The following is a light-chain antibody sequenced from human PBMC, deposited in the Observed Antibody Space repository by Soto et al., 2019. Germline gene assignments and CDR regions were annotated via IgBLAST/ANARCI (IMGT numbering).Light chain of an antibody. V-gene: IGKV3-20*01. CDR2: GAS. J-gene: IGKJ1*01. CDR1: QSVSSSY. Sequence: EIVLTQSPGTLSLSPGERATLSCRASQSVSSSYLAWYQQKPGQAPRLLIYGASSRATGIPDRFSGSGSGTDFTLTISRLEPEDFAVYYCQQYAGSRTFGQGTKVEIE. CDR3: QQYAGSRT.